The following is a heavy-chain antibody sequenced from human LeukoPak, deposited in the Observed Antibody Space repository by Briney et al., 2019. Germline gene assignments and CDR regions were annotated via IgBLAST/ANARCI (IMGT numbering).Heavy chain of an antibody. D-gene: IGHD6-13*01. V-gene: IGHV4-59*12. CDR1: GGSINTYY. Sequence: SETLSLTCTVSGGSINTYYWSWIRQPPGKGLEWIGYIYYSGSTNYNPSLKSRVTISVDTSKNQFSLKLSSVTAADTAVYYCARSSPRRVGRYSSSWYLWGQGTLVTVSS. CDR3: ARSSPRRVGRYSSSWYL. CDR2: IYYSGST. J-gene: IGHJ4*02.